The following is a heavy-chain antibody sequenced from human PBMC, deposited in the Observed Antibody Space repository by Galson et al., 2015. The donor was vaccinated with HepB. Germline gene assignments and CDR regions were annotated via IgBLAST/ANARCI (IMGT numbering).Heavy chain of an antibody. CDR2: TYYRSKWYY. CDR3: ARQYRGSYGY. D-gene: IGHD3-16*01. V-gene: IGHV6-1*01. J-gene: IGHJ4*02. Sequence: CAISGDSVSSNSAAWMWVRQSPSRGLEWLGATYYRSKWYYDYAVSVRSRMTINPDTSRNQFSLQLNSVTPEDTAVYFCARQYRGSYGYWGQGILVTVSS. CDR1: GDSVSSNSAA.